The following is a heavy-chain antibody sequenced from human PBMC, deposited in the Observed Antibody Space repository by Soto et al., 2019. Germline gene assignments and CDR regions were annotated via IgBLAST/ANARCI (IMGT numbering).Heavy chain of an antibody. V-gene: IGHV3-9*01. Sequence: PWGVLRVSCAASGFIFGDYAMHWGRQAPGKGLEWVSGISWNSGSIGYADSVKGRFTISRDNAKNSLYLQMNSLRAEDTALYYCAKDMRVGPAAMNYYFDYWGEGTLVTVSS. CDR2: ISWNSGSI. CDR3: AKDMRVGPAAMNYYFDY. D-gene: IGHD2-2*01. J-gene: IGHJ4*02. CDR1: GFIFGDYA.